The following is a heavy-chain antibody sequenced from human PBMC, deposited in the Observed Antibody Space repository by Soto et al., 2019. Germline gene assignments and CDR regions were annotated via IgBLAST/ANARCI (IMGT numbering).Heavy chain of an antibody. CDR1: GFTFSSYG. D-gene: IGHD3-3*02. J-gene: IGHJ3*02. V-gene: IGHV3-30*18. Sequence: QVQLVESGGGVVQPGRSLRLSCAASGFTFSSYGMHWVRQAPGKGLEWVAVISYDGSNKYYADSVKGRFTISRDNSKNTLYLQMNSLRAEDTAVYYCAKDQHLSDAFDIWGQGTMVTVSS. CDR2: ISYDGSNK. CDR3: AKDQHLSDAFDI.